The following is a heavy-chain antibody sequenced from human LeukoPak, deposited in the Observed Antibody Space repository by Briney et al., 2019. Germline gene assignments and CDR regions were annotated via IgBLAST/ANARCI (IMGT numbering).Heavy chain of an antibody. J-gene: IGHJ6*03. V-gene: IGHV3-30*18. Sequence: GRSLRLSCAASGFTFSSYGMHWVRQAPGKGLEWVAVISYDGSNKYYADSVKGRFTISRDNSKNTLYLQMNSLRAEDTAVYYCAKVKRVAVAGTVYYYYYMDVWGKGTTVTVSS. CDR3: AKVKRVAVAGTVYYYYYMDV. CDR2: ISYDGSNK. CDR1: GFTFSSYG. D-gene: IGHD6-19*01.